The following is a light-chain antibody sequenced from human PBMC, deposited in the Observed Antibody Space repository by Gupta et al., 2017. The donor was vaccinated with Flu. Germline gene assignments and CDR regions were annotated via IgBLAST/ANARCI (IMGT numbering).Light chain of an antibody. Sequence: IHITQSPSSLSASVGDSVTIPCRTSQSISSYLNWYQQKPGKAPKLLIYAAPSMQSGVPARFSGSGSGTDFTLTISRLQPEDFATYYCQQSDSTPGTFGQGTKVEIK. CDR3: QQSDSTPGT. CDR1: QSISSY. CDR2: AAP. V-gene: IGKV1-39*01. J-gene: IGKJ1*01.